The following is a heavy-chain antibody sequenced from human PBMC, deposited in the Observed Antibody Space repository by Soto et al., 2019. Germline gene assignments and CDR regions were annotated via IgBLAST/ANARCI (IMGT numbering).Heavy chain of an antibody. CDR1: GGSISSYY. D-gene: IGHD3-16*01. CDR2: IYYSGSN. CDR3: ARRYVVTLAY. J-gene: IGHJ4*02. V-gene: IGHV4-59*01. Sequence: QVQLQESGPGLVKPSETLSLTCTVSGGSISSYYWSWIRQPPGKGLEWIGYIYYSGSNTYNPSLTTRLTISVDTSKNQLSLKLSSVTAADTAVYCCARRYVVTLAYWGQATLVTVSS.